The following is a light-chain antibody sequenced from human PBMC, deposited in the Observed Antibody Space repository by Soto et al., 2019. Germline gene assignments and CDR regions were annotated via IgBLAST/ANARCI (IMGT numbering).Light chain of an antibody. CDR1: QSLSSY. V-gene: IGKV1-39*01. Sequence: IQMTQSPSSLSASVGDRVTITCRASQSLSSYLNWYQQKPGKAPKHLTYAASSLQSGVTPRFSCSGSGTDCTLTISSLPPEVLATHYGEQSYSTLITFGPGTKVDI. CDR3: EQSYSTLIT. J-gene: IGKJ3*01. CDR2: AAS.